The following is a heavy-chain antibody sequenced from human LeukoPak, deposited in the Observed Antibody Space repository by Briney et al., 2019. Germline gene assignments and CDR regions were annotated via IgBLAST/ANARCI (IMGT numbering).Heavy chain of an antibody. Sequence: SETLSLTCTVSGDSIRSSSYYWGWIRQPPGKGLEWIGSIYYSGSTYYNPSLKSRVTISVDTSKNQFSLKLSSVIAADTAVYYCASGITFGGVIVIWGQGTLVIVSS. V-gene: IGHV4-39*07. CDR1: GDSIRSSSYY. CDR2: IYYSGST. D-gene: IGHD3-16*02. CDR3: ASGITFGGVIVI. J-gene: IGHJ4*02.